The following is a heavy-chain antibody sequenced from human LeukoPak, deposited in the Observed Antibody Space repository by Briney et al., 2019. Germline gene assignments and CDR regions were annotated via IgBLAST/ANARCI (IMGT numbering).Heavy chain of an antibody. V-gene: IGHV1-2*02. CDR2: INPNSGGT. Sequence: ASVKVSCKASGYTFTGYYMHWVRQAPGQGLEWMGWINPNSGGTNYAQKFQGRVTMTRDTSISTAYMELSRLRSDETGVYYRAREHELLWFPGSPDDGFDMWAQGTMVTVSS. CDR1: GYTFTGYY. D-gene: IGHD3-10*01. CDR3: AREHELLWFPGSPDDGFDM. J-gene: IGHJ3*02.